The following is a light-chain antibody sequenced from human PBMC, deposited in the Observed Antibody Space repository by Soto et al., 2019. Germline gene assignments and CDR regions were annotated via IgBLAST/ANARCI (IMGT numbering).Light chain of an antibody. V-gene: IGLV7-46*01. CDR2: DTS. CDR1: TLAVTSGHY. CDR3: LLSYSDAGV. Sequence: QAVVTQEPSLTVSPGGTVTLTCGSSTLAVTSGHYPYWLQQKPGQAPRTLIYDTSNKHSWTPARFSGSLLGGIAALTLSGAQPEDEAEYYCLLSYSDAGVFGTGTKLTVL. J-gene: IGLJ1*01.